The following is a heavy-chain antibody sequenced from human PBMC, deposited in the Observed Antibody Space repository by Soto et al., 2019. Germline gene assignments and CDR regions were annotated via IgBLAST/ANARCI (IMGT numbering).Heavy chain of an antibody. CDR3: ARVRYSSSSGWFDP. D-gene: IGHD6-6*01. V-gene: IGHV4-59*01. CDR1: GGSISSYY. Sequence: SETLSLTCTVSGGSISSYYWSRIRQPPGKGLEWIGYIYYSGSTNYNPSLKSRVTISVDTSKNQFSLKLSSATAADTAVYYCARVRYSSSSGWFDPWGQGTLVTVSS. CDR2: IYYSGST. J-gene: IGHJ5*02.